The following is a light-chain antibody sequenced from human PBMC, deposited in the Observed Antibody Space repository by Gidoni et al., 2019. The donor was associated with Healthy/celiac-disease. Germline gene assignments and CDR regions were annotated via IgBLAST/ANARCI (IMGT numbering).Light chain of an antibody. Sequence: AILLTQSPSSFSASTGDRVTISCRASQGISSYLAWYQQKPGKAPKLLIYDASTWQSGVPSRFSGSGSGTDFTLTISSLQSEDFATYYCQQYNSYPWTFGQGTKVEVK. V-gene: IGKV1-8*01. J-gene: IGKJ1*01. CDR1: QGISSY. CDR2: DAS. CDR3: QQYNSYPWT.